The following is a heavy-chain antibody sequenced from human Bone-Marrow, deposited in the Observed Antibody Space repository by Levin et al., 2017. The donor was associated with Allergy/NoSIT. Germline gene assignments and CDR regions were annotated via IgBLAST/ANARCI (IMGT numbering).Heavy chain of an antibody. CDR2: ISSSSSYI. Sequence: GGSLRLSCAASGFTFSSYSMNWVRQAPGKGLEWVSSISSSSSYIYYADSVKGRFTISRDNAKNSLYLQMNSLRAEDTAVYYCARGRNLNSPTYYDFWSGYYTYYYYYGMDVWGQGTTVTVSS. D-gene: IGHD3-3*01. J-gene: IGHJ6*02. CDR3: ARGRNLNSPTYYDFWSGYYTYYYYYGMDV. CDR1: GFTFSSYS. V-gene: IGHV3-21*01.